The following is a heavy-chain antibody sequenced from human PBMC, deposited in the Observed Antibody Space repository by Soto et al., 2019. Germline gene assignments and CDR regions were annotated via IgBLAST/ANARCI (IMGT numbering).Heavy chain of an antibody. CDR2: ISGSGGST. V-gene: IGHV3-23*01. CDR3: AHKSGYSSSWYYFDY. Sequence: PGGSLRLSCAASGFTFSSYAMSWVRQAPGKGLEWVSAISGSGGSTYYADSVKSRLTITKDTSKNQVVLTMTNMDPVDTATYYCAHKSGYSSSWYYFDYWGQGTLVTVSS. D-gene: IGHD6-13*01. J-gene: IGHJ4*02. CDR1: GFTFSSYA.